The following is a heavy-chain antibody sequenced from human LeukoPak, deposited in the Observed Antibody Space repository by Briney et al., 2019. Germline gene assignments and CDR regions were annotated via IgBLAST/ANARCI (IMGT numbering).Heavy chain of an antibody. CDR3: ATMASNVFEY. D-gene: IGHD5-24*01. V-gene: IGHV3-7*03. Sequence: GGSLRLSCEASGSTLSNYLITWVRQAPGKGLEWVANIKPDGREKYYMPSVKGRFTISRDSAKNSFYLQMNSLRAEDMAVYYCATMASNVFEYWGQGTLVTVSS. CDR1: GSTLSNYL. J-gene: IGHJ4*02. CDR2: IKPDGREK.